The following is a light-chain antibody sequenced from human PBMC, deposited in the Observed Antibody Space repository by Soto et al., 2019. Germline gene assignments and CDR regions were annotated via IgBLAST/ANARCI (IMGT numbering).Light chain of an antibody. J-gene: IGKJ5*01. Sequence: DIQMTQSPSSLSASVGDRVTITCRASQDISNFLAWFQQKPGKAPKSLIPAASSLQSGVPSKFSGSGSGTDFTLTINSLQPDDSATYYCQQYMRYPVTFGQGTRLEIK. V-gene: IGKV1-16*02. CDR3: QQYMRYPVT. CDR2: AAS. CDR1: QDISNF.